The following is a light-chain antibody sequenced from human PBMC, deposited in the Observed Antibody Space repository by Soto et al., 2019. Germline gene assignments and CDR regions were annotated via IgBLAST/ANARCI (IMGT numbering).Light chain of an antibody. Sequence: EIVLTQSPGTLSLSPGERATLSCRASESVNSYLAWYQQKPGQAPRLLIYDASNRATGIPARFSGSGSGTDFTLTISSLEPEDFAVDYCQQRSDWPATFGQGTRLEIK. CDR3: QQRSDWPAT. CDR1: ESVNSY. CDR2: DAS. V-gene: IGKV3-11*01. J-gene: IGKJ5*01.